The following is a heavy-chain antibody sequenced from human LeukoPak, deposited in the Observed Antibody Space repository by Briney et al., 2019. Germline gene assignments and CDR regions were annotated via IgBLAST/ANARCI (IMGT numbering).Heavy chain of an antibody. CDR3: VKDRGYYGSGENWFDP. CDR2: ISSNGGST. D-gene: IGHD3-10*01. J-gene: IGHJ5*02. V-gene: IGHV3-64D*06. Sequence: GGSLRLSCSASGFTFSSYAMHRVRQAPGKGLEYVSAISSNGGSTYYADSVKGRFTISRDNSKNTLYLQMSSLRAEDTAVYYCVKDRGYYGSGENWFDPWGQGTLVTVSS. CDR1: GFTFSSYA.